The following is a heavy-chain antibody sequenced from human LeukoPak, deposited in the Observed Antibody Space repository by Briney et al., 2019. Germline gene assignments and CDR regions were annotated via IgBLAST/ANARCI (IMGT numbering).Heavy chain of an antibody. D-gene: IGHD1-1*01. J-gene: IGHJ6*03. Sequence: SETLSLTCNVSGGSIRGYYWSWIRQPPGKGLEWIGYIYSSGSTNYNPSLKSRVTISVDTSKNQFSLKLSSVTAADTAMYYCARVSWFPGTSYYYMDVWDKGTTVTVSS. CDR3: ARVSWFPGTSYYYMDV. CDR2: IYSSGST. CDR1: GGSIRGYY. V-gene: IGHV4-59*01.